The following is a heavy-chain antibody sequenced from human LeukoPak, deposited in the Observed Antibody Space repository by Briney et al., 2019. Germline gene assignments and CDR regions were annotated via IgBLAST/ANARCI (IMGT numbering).Heavy chain of an antibody. Sequence: GGSLRLSCAASGFTFSGSGMSWVRQAPGKGLEWISSSGDSDGSTYYADSLKGRFTISRDNSKNTLYLQMNNLRAEDTAVYYCAKGGCRGTCNPLAYWGQGTLVTVSS. CDR2: SGDSDGST. CDR3: AKGGCRGTCNPLAY. CDR1: GFTFSGSG. J-gene: IGHJ4*02. V-gene: IGHV3-23*01. D-gene: IGHD2-15*01.